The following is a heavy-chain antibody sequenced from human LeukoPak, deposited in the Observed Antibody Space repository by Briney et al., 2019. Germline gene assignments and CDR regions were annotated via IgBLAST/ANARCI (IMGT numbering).Heavy chain of an antibody. V-gene: IGHV1-2*02. J-gene: IGHJ4*02. Sequence: ASVKVSCKASGYTFSGNYMHWVRQAPGQGLEWMGWINPNNFDTRYAQKFQGRVTITRDTSISTDYLELSRLTSDDTAVYYCARGVPGGYVPLDYWGQGTLVTVSS. CDR3: ARGVPGGYVPLDY. CDR1: GYTFSGNY. CDR2: INPNNFDT. D-gene: IGHD3-22*01.